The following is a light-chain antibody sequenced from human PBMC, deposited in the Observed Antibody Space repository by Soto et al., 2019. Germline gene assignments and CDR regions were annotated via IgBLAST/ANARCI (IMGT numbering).Light chain of an antibody. J-gene: IGKJ1*01. V-gene: IGKV3-20*01. Sequence: VLTQSPGTLSLSPGGRATLSCRASQSVSSSYLAWYQQKPGQAPRLLMYGASSRATGIPERVSGGGSGTDFTLTISRLEPEDFAVYYCQQYGTSPPTFGQGTKVDIK. CDR3: QQYGTSPPT. CDR2: GAS. CDR1: QSVSSSY.